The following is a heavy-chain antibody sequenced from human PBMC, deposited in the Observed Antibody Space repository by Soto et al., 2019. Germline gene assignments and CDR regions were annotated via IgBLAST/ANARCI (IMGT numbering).Heavy chain of an antibody. D-gene: IGHD3-10*01. V-gene: IGHV4-30-2*01. CDR1: GGSISGGGFS. J-gene: IGHJ4*02. CDR3: ARLQFGEGFDY. Sequence: SETLSLTCAVSGGSISGGGFSWSWIRQPPAKGLEWIGYIMHTGGTQYNPSLKSRVSMSVDKSKNQFSLHLTSVTAADTAVYYCARLQFGEGFDYWGQGALVTVSS. CDR2: IMHTGGT.